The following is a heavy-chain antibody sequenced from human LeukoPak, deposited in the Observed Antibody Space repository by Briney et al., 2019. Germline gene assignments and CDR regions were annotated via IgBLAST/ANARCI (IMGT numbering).Heavy chain of an antibody. J-gene: IGHJ4*02. CDR2: ISSSSSTI. CDR1: GFTFISYE. CDR3: ARQSRPGYFDY. V-gene: IGHV3-48*01. Sequence: GGSLRLSCAASGFTFISYEMNWVRQAPGKGLEWVSYISSSSSTIYYADSVKGRFTISRDNAKNSLSLQMNSLRAEDTALFYCARQSRPGYFDYWGQGTLVTVSS.